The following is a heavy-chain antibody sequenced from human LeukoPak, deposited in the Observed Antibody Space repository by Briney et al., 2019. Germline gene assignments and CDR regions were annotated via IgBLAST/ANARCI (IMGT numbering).Heavy chain of an antibody. J-gene: IGHJ6*03. D-gene: IGHD5-18*01. V-gene: IGHV4-59*01. CDR2: LYYCGST. CDR3: AGDKAGRDTAMTRRGYYYYYMDV. CDR1: GGSISSYY. Sequence: SETLSLTCTVSGGSISSYYWSWIRQPPGQGLEWMGDLYYCGSTNYNPSLKRRVTISVDTSKNQSSLMLRSVTAADTAVYYCAGDKAGRDTAMTRRGYYYYYMDVWGKGTTVTVSS.